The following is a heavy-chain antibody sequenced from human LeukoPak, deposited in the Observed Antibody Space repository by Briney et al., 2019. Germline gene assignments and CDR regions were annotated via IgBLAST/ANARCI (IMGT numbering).Heavy chain of an antibody. Sequence: GGSLRLSCAASGFTFSKYWMLWVRQAPGKGLESVSRINTDGTVTTYADSVKGRFTVSRDNADNTMFLQMNSVRVEDTAVYYCATKQWLAPPPDSWGQGTPVTVSS. V-gene: IGHV3-74*01. CDR1: GFTFSKYW. CDR2: INTDGTVT. J-gene: IGHJ4*02. D-gene: IGHD6-19*01. CDR3: ATKQWLAPPPDS.